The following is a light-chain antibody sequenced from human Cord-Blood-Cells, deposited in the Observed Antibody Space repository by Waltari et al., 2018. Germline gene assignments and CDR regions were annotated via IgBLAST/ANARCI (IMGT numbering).Light chain of an antibody. V-gene: IGKV3-11*01. CDR3: QQRSNWPLT. J-gene: IGKJ4*01. CDR1: PSVSSY. Sequence: EIVLTQSPATLSLSPGERATLSCRASPSVSSYLAWYQQKPGQAPRLLIYEASNRATDIPARFSGSGSGTDFTLTISSLEPEDFAVYYCQQRSNWPLTFGGGTKVEIK. CDR2: EAS.